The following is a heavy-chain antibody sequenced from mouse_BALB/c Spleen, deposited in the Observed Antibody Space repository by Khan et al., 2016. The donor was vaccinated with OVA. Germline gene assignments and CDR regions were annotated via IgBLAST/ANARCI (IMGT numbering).Heavy chain of an antibody. CDR3: ARAYYRYDGYYAMDY. Sequence: QMQLEESGPGLVAPSQSLSITCTVSGFSLSRYNIHWVRQPPGKGLEWLGMIWGGGGTDYNSTLKIRLSIIKDNSTSQVFLKMNSLQTDDTAMYFCARAYYRYDGYYAMDYWGQGTSVTVSS. D-gene: IGHD2-14*01. CDR1: GFSLSRYN. CDR2: IWGGGGT. J-gene: IGHJ4*01. V-gene: IGHV2-6-4*01.